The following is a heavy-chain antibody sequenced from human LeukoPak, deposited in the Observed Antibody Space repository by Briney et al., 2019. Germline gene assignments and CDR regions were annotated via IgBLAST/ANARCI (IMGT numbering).Heavy chain of an antibody. J-gene: IGHJ4*02. CDR1: GGSISSSSYY. CDR3: ARGWGGDFWPYFDY. V-gene: IGHV4-39*07. CDR2: IYYSGST. D-gene: IGHD3-3*01. Sequence: SETLSLTCTVSGGSISSSSYYWGWIRQPPGKGLEWIGSIYYSGSTYCNPSLKSRVTISVDTSKNQFSLKLSSVTAADTAVYYCARGWGGDFWPYFDYWGQGTLVTVSS.